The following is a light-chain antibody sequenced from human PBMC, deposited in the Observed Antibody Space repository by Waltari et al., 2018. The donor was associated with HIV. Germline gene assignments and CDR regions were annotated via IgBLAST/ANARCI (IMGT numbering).Light chain of an antibody. J-gene: IGLJ3*02. CDR3: CSYAGTYTWV. CDR2: DVS. CDR1: SRDVGGYNY. Sequence: QSALTQPRSVSGSPGQSVTISCTGTSRDVGGYNYVSWYQHHPGKAPKLMIYDVSKRPSGVPDRFSGSKSDNTASLTISGLQAEDEADYYCCSYAGTYTWVFGGGTKLTVL. V-gene: IGLV2-11*01.